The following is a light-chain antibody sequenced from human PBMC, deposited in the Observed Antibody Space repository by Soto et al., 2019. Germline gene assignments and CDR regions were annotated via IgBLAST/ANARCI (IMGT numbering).Light chain of an antibody. CDR1: QEISSY. CDR3: HQLKSYPPS. CDR2: AAS. J-gene: IGKJ4*01. Sequence: DIQLTQSPSFLSASVGDRVTITCRTIQEISSYLAWYQQKPGKAPQLLISAASTLQGGVPSRFSGSGSGTEFTLTINILQTEDCATYYCHQLKSYPPSFGGGTKVE. V-gene: IGKV1-9*01.